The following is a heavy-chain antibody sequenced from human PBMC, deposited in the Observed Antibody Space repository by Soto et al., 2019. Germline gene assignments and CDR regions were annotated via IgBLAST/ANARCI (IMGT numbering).Heavy chain of an antibody. D-gene: IGHD6-13*01. CDR1: GGSFSGYY. V-gene: IGHV4-34*01. CDR3: AKSDSSSWYYFDY. J-gene: IGHJ4*02. Sequence: SETLSLTCAVYGGSFSGYYWSWIRQPPGKGLEWIGEINHSGRTNYNPSLKSRVTISVDTSKNQFSRKLNSVTAADTAVYYCAKSDSSSWYYFDYWGQGTLVTVSS. CDR2: INHSGRT.